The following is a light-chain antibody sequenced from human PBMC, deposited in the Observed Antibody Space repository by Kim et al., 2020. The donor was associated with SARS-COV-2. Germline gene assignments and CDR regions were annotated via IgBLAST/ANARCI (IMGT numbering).Light chain of an antibody. CDR1: RCSIASNF. J-gene: IGLJ2*01. CDR3: QSYDSSNVV. V-gene: IGLV6-57*03. CDR2: EYN. Sequence: GKTVAISCTRSRCSIASNFGQCYQQRQGSAPNTVIYEYNQRPSGVPDRFSGSIDSSSNSASLTISGLKTEDEADYYCQSYDSSNVVFGGGTQLTVL.